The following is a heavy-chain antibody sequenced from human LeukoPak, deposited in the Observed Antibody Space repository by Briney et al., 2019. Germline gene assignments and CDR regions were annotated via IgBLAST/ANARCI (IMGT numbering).Heavy chain of an antibody. J-gene: IGHJ5*02. CDR1: GGSINTYY. D-gene: IGHD3-22*01. V-gene: IGHV4-4*07. CDR2: VYSSGST. Sequence: SETLSLTCIVFGGSINTYYWSWIRQPAGKGLEWIGRVYSSGSTNYNPSLESRVTMSVDTSKNQFSLKLSSVTAADTAVYYCARVGYYYDSSGGYNWFDPWGQGTLVTVSS. CDR3: ARVGYYYDSSGGYNWFDP.